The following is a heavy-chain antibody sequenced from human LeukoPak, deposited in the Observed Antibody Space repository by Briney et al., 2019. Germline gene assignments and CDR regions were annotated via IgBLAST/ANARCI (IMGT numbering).Heavy chain of an antibody. J-gene: IGHJ4*02. CDR2: IYTGGTT. V-gene: IGHV3-66*02. Sequence: GGSLRLSCAASGFSVSSNYMNWVRQAPGKGLEWVSAIYTGGTTYYADSVKGRFTITRDNSKNTLYLQMNSLRAEDTAVYYCARDKLGSGYSSDFDYWGQGTLVTVSS. CDR3: ARDKLGSGYSSDFDY. CDR1: GFSVSSNY. D-gene: IGHD6-19*01.